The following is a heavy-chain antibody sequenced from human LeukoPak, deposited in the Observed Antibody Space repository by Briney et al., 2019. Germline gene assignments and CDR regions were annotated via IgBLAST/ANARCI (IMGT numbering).Heavy chain of an antibody. CDR2: IYYSGST. CDR3: ARDGVPLTNLVARPFHP. J-gene: IGHJ1*01. CDR1: GGSISSSSYY. D-gene: IGHD1-14*01. Sequence: PSETLSLNCSVSGGSISSSSYYWGWLRQPPGWGVKRIRSIYYSGSTNNTPSHKRGVTISVDTSKNQFALKVSSVTAADTAVYYCARDGVPLTNLVARPFHPWGQGTLVIVSS. V-gene: IGHV4-39*02.